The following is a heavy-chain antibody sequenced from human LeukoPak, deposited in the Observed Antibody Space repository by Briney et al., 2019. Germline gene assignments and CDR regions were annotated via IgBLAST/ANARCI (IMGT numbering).Heavy chain of an antibody. D-gene: IGHD3-10*01. CDR2: IYSGGST. CDR1: GFTVSSNY. J-gene: IGHJ4*02. CDR3: ARGLLWFGELLPYYFDY. Sequence: GGSLRLSCAASGFTVSSNYMSWVRQAPGKGLEWVSVIYSGGSTYYADSVKGRFTISRDNSKNTLCLQMNSLRAEDTAVYYCARGLLWFGELLPYYFDYWGQGTLVTVSS. V-gene: IGHV3-53*01.